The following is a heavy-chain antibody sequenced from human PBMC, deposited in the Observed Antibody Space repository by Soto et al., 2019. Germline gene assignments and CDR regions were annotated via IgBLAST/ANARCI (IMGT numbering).Heavy chain of an antibody. CDR2: IYYSGST. V-gene: IGHV4-30-4*01. Sequence: SETLSLTCTVSGGSISSGDYYWSWIRQPPGKGLEWIGYIYYSGSTYYNPSLKSRVTISVDTSKKQFSPKLSSVTAADTAVYYCASVNAGDSSGFYYYXAMDVWGQGTTVT. J-gene: IGHJ6*02. CDR3: ASVNAGDSSGFYYYXAMDV. D-gene: IGHD3-22*01. CDR1: GGSISSGDYY.